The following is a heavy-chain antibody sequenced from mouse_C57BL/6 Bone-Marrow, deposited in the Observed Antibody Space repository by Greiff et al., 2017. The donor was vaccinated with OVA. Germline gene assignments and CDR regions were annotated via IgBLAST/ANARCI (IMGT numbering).Heavy chain of an antibody. CDR3: ARSVWLRQTWFAY. CDR1: GYTFTSYW. J-gene: IGHJ3*01. Sequence: QVQLQQPGAELVKPGASVKLSCKASGYTFTSYWMHWVKQRPGQGLEWIGMIHPNSGSTNYNEKFTSKATLTVDKSSSTAYMQLSSLTSEDSAVYYCARSVWLRQTWFAYWGQGTLVTVSA. D-gene: IGHD2-2*01. CDR2: IHPNSGST. V-gene: IGHV1-64*01.